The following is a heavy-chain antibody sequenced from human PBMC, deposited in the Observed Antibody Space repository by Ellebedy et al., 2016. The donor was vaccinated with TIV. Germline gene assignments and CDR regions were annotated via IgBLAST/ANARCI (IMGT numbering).Heavy chain of an antibody. CDR2: ISSSSSTM. Sequence: PGGSLRLSCAASGFTFGRHGMNWVRQAPGKGLEWLSYISSSSSTMYYADSVKGRFTISRDNAKNSLYLQMNSLRAEDTAVYYCAKDVLVGTTPPSLDSWGQGTLVTVSS. J-gene: IGHJ4*02. D-gene: IGHD3-22*01. CDR3: AKDVLVGTTPPSLDS. V-gene: IGHV3-48*01. CDR1: GFTFGRHG.